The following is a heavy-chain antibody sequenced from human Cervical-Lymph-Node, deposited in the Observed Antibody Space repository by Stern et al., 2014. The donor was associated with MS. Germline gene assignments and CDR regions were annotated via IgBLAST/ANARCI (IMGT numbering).Heavy chain of an antibody. Sequence: MQLVESGAEVKKPGSSMNVSCKTSGGTFSSSYAFTWMRQAPGQGLEWMGTIIPNLGLANYAQKFQGRVIITADKSTSTTYMELSSLRSEDTAVYYCARGVVSNRAAATLHNLFDPWGQGTLVTVSS. D-gene: IGHD2-15*01. V-gene: IGHV1-69*09. CDR2: IIPNLGLA. CDR1: GGTFSSSYA. J-gene: IGHJ5*02. CDR3: ARGVVSNRAAATLHNLFDP.